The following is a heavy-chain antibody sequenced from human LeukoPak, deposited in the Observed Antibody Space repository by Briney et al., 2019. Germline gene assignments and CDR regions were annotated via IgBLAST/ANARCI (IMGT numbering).Heavy chain of an antibody. V-gene: IGHV3-48*02. CDR3: ASLLIAAAGKDY. J-gene: IGHJ4*02. CDR2: ISSSSSTI. CDR1: GFTFSSYS. D-gene: IGHD6-13*01. Sequence: PGGCLRLSWATAGFTFSSYSMNWVRQAPGKGLEWGSYISSSSSTIYYADSVKGRFTISRENAKNSLYLQMNSLRDEDTAVYYCASLLIAAAGKDYWGQGTLVTVSS.